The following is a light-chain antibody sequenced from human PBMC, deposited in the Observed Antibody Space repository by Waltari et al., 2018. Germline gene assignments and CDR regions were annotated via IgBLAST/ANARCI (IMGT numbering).Light chain of an antibody. CDR1: QSIFYSAINKNY. V-gene: IGKV4-1*01. CDR2: WAS. J-gene: IGKJ5*01. Sequence: DIVMTQSPDSLAVPLGERATINCKSSQSIFYSAINKNYLAWYQQKPGQPPKLLIYWASTRESGVPDRFTGSGSGTDFTLTISSLQAEDVAVYYCQQYYSTPPITFGQGTRLEIK. CDR3: QQYYSTPPIT.